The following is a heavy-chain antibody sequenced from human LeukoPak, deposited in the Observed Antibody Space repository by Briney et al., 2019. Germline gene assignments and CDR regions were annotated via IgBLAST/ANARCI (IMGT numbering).Heavy chain of an antibody. J-gene: IGHJ4*02. Sequence: SETQSLTCAVYGGSFSGYYWSWIRQPPGKGLEWIGEINHSGSTNYNPSLKSRVTISVDTSKNQFSLKLSSVTAADTAVYYCAREDGDSPQYYWGQGTLVTVSS. CDR3: AREDGDSPQYY. V-gene: IGHV4-34*01. CDR1: GGSFSGYY. D-gene: IGHD4-17*01. CDR2: INHSGST.